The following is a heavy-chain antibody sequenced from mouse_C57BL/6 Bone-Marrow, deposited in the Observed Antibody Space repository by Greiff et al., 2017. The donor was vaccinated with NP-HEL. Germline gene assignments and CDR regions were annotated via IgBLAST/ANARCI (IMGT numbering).Heavy chain of an antibody. CDR3: ARRDSSAY. CDR2: INPGSGGT. D-gene: IGHD3-2*01. Sequence: VKLQESGAELVRPGTSVKVSCKASGYAFTNYLIEWVKQRPGQGLEWIGVINPGSGGTNYNEKFKGKATLTADKSSSTAYMQLSSLTSEDSAVYFCARRDSSAYWGQGTTLTGSS. J-gene: IGHJ2*01. CDR1: GYAFTNYL. V-gene: IGHV1-54*01.